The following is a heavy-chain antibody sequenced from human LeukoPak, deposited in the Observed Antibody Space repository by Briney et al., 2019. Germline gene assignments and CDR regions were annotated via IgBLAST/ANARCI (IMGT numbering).Heavy chain of an antibody. CDR3: VRRAGDWAVNWVDP. J-gene: IGHJ5*02. CDR2: LYPSGST. V-gene: IGHV4-39*02. D-gene: IGHD2-21*02. Sequence: SETLSLTCTVSGGSITDTTYYWAWYRQPPGKGLEWIGSLYPSGSTYYSPSLESRLSILLDTSKSHFSLNVRSVAAADTAVYYCVRRAGDWAVNWVDPWGQGTLVTVSS. CDR1: GGSITDTTYY.